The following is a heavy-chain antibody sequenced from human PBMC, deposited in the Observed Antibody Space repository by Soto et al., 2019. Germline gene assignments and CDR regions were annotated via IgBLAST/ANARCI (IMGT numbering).Heavy chain of an antibody. CDR1: GGTFRTYG. D-gene: IGHD1-26*01. V-gene: IGHV1-69*06. Sequence: QVQLEQSGAEVKKAGSSVKVSCKTSGGTFRTYGINWLRQAPGHGLEWMGGIVTAYGKADYAQGFQGRVTITADKSTSTAYMEWSSLRSEDTAVYYCARSVGVGALDYGMDVWGQGTTVSVSS. CDR3: ARSVGVGALDYGMDV. J-gene: IGHJ6*02. CDR2: IVTAYGKA.